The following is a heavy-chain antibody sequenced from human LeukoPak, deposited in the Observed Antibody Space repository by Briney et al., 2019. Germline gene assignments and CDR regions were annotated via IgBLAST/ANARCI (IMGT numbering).Heavy chain of an antibody. D-gene: IGHD2/OR15-2a*01. CDR2: ISSGSNII. J-gene: IGHJ4*02. Sequence: TGGSLRLSCAASGFTFSSYSMNWVRQAPGEGLEWVSYISSGSNIIYYADSVKGRFTISRDNAKNSLYLQMNSLRDEDTAVYYCASDRIYWGQGTLVTVSS. V-gene: IGHV3-48*02. CDR3: ASDRIY. CDR1: GFTFSSYS.